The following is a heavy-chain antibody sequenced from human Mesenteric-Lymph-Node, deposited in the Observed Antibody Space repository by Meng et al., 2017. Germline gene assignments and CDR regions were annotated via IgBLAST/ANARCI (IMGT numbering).Heavy chain of an antibody. D-gene: IGHD2-2*02. CDR2: IHPSGST. CDR1: GVSISSGRW. CDR3: VRGGYYTFDS. V-gene: IGHV4-4*02. Sequence: VPLQESGPGLVKASGTLSLTCAVSGVSISSGRWWTWVRQPPGKGLEWIGEIHPSGSTNYNPSLKSRVTISLDKAKNLFSLELTSVTAADTAVYYCVRGGYYTFDSWGQGNLVTVSS. J-gene: IGHJ4*02.